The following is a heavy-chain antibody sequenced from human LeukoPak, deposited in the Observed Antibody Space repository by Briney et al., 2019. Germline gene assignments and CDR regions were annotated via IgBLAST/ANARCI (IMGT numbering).Heavy chain of an antibody. CDR1: RISDY. Sequence: GGALRLSCAASRISDYMIWVRQAPGTGLEGVSVIYTGDNTYYANAEKGRFTISRDNYQRKMYLQMNSLRAEETSVYYCANSTSTPGGFDFWGQGTLVTVSS. D-gene: IGHD2-2*01. V-gene: IGHV3-66*01. J-gene: IGHJ4*02. CDR2: IYTGDNT. CDR3: ANSTSTPGGFDF.